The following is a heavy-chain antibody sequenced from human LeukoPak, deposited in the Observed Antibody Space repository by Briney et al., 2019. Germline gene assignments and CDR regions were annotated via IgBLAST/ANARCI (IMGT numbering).Heavy chain of an antibody. CDR2: IYHSGST. J-gene: IGHJ2*01. D-gene: IGHD2-2*01. CDR1: GGSISSGGYS. CDR3: ARHDSYQLPGAHWYFDL. V-gene: IGHV4-30-2*01. Sequence: PSETLSLTCAVSGGSISSGGYSWNWIRQPPGKGLEWIGYIYHSGSTHYNPSLKSRVNISVDRSQNQFSLKLSSVTAADTAVCYCARHDSYQLPGAHWYFDLWGRGTLVTVSS.